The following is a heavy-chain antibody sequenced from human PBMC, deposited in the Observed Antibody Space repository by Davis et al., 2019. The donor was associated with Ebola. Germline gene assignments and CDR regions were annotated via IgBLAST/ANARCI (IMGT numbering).Heavy chain of an antibody. D-gene: IGHD3-9*01. J-gene: IGHJ6*03. CDR1: GYSFTSYW. V-gene: IGHV5-10-1*01. Sequence: PGGSLRLSCKGSGYSFTSYWIGWVRQMPGKGLEWMGRIDPSDSFTNYSPSFQGHVTISADKSISTAYLQWSSLKASDTAMYYCARLVGDFDGDYYYYYMDVWGKGTTVTVSS. CDR3: ARLVGDFDGDYYYYYMDV. CDR2: IDPSDSFT.